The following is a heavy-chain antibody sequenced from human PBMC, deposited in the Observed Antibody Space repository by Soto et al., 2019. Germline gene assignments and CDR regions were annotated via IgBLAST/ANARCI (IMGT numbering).Heavy chain of an antibody. J-gene: IGHJ3*02. D-gene: IGHD6-19*01. V-gene: IGHV1-69*01. CDR2: IIPIFGTA. CDR3: ARDLSYSSGPGGAFDI. Sequence: QVQLVQSGAEVKKPGSSVKVSCKASGGTFSSYAISWVRQAPGQGLEWMGGIIPIFGTADYAQKFQGRVTITADESTSTAYMELSSLRSEDTAVYYCARDLSYSSGPGGAFDIWGQGTMVTVSS. CDR1: GGTFSSYA.